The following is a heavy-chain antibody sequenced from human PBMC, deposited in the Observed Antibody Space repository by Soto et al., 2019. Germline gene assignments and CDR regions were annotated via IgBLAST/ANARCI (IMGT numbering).Heavy chain of an antibody. J-gene: IGHJ4*02. Sequence: HVQLLQSGGELKKPGASVKVSCNTSGFTFNTYFISWVRQAPGQGLEWMGWISPYNGNTKYGEKFQGRVTMTTDTITRTAYMELRNLRIDDTAVYYCSRDNSNPFDYWGQGTLVNVSS. CDR3: SRDNSNPFDY. D-gene: IGHD4-4*01. V-gene: IGHV1-18*01. CDR2: ISPYNGNT. CDR1: GFTFNTYF.